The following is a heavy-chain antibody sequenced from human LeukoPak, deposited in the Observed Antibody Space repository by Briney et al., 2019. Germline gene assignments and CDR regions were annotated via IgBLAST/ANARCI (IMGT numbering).Heavy chain of an antibody. V-gene: IGHV3-64*04. CDR1: GFTFNNYA. CDR3: ARAFDY. J-gene: IGHJ4*02. Sequence: GSLRLSCSASGFTFNNYALHWVRQAPGKGLEYVSGINGDGGSTYYADSVRGRFTISRDNSKNTLYLQMNSLRAEDTAVYYCARAFDYWGQGTLVTVSS. CDR2: INGDGGST.